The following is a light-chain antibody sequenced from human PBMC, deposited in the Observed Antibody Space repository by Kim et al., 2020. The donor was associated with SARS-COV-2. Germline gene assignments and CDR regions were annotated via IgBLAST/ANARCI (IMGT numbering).Light chain of an antibody. CDR1: KLGDKY. Sequence: SYELTQPPSVSVSPGQTAYITCSGNKLGDKYVCWYQQKPGLSPVLVIYQDNKRPSGIPERFSGSNSGNTATLTISGTQAMDEADYYCQAWESSTVVFGG. V-gene: IGLV3-1*01. J-gene: IGLJ2*01. CDR2: QDN. CDR3: QAWESSTVV.